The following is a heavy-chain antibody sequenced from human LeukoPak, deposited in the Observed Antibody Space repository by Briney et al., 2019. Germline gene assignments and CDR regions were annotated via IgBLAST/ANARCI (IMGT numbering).Heavy chain of an antibody. CDR2: VTDTGNR. D-gene: IGHD6-19*01. CDR3: ARGKGYSSGWGQYYYSIDV. V-gene: IGHV4-34*01. Sequence: SETLSLTCTVSGGSISSYYWTWIRQPPGQGLEWIGVVTDTGNRNYNPSLRSRVTISVDTAKNQISLKLTSVTAADTSVFYCARGKGYSSGWGQYYYSIDVWGQGTTVTVS. J-gene: IGHJ6*03. CDR1: GGSISSYY.